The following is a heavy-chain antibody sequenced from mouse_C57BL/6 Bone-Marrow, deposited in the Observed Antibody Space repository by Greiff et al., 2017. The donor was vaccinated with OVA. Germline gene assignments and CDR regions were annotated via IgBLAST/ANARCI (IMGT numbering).Heavy chain of an antibody. J-gene: IGHJ3*01. CDR1: GFTFSSYA. Sequence: EVQLVESGGGLVKPGGSLKLSCAASGFTFSSYAMSWVRQTPEQRLEWVATISDGGSYTYYPDNVKGRFTFSRDNAKNNLYLQMSHLKSEDTAMYYCARSPYGLFAYWGQGTLVTVSA. D-gene: IGHD1-1*02. V-gene: IGHV5-4*01. CDR3: ARSPYGLFAY. CDR2: ISDGGSYT.